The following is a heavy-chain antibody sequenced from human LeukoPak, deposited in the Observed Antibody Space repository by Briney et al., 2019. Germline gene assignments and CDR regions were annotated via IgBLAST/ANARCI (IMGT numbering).Heavy chain of an antibody. V-gene: IGHV3-33*01. J-gene: IGHJ4*02. Sequence: GGSLRLSCAASGFTFSSYGMHWVRQAPGKGLEWVAVIWYDGSNKYYADSVEGRFTISRDNSKNTLYLQMNSLRAEDTAVYYCARAGTTVILDYWGQGTLVTVSS. CDR3: ARAGTTVILDY. CDR2: IWYDGSNK. CDR1: GFTFSSYG. D-gene: IGHD4-17*01.